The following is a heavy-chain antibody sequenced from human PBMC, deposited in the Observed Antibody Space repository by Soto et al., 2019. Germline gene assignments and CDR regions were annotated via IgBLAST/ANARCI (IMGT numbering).Heavy chain of an antibody. CDR2: ISYDGSNK. CDR3: AKEEGLYDFWSGTHGY. CDR1: GFTFSSYG. V-gene: IGHV3-30*18. Sequence: GGSLRLSCAASGFTFSSYGMHWVRQAPGKGLEWVAVISYDGSNKYYADSVKGRFTISRDNSKNTLYLQMNSLRAEDTAVYYCAKEEGLYDFWSGTHGYWGQGTLVTVSS. J-gene: IGHJ4*02. D-gene: IGHD3-3*01.